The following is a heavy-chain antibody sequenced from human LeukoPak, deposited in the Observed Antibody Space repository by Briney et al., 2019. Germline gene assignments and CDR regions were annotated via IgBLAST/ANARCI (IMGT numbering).Heavy chain of an antibody. V-gene: IGHV4-4*07. J-gene: IGHJ5*02. Sequence: SETLSLTCTVSGGSISSYYWSWIRQPAGKGLEWIGRIYTSGSTNYNPSLKSRVTMSVDTSKNQCSLKLSSVTAADTAVYYCARLYDYVWGSYRHNWFDPWGQGTLVTVSS. CDR3: ARLYDYVWGSYRHNWFDP. CDR1: GGSISSYY. CDR2: IYTSGST. D-gene: IGHD3-16*02.